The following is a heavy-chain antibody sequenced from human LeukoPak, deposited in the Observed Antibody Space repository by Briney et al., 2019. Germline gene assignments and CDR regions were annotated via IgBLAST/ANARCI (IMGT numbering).Heavy chain of an antibody. V-gene: IGHV3-21*04. D-gene: IGHD1-1*01. CDR2: ITSSGSSM. Sequence: GGSLRLSCAGSGFTFSGYSLNWVRQAPGKGLEWVSSITSSGSSMYYADSVKGRFTISRDNSNSTLYLQMNSLRVDDTAVYYCARDWYNSLNYFDYWGQGSLVTVSS. CDR3: ARDWYNSLNYFDY. CDR1: GFTFSGYS. J-gene: IGHJ4*02.